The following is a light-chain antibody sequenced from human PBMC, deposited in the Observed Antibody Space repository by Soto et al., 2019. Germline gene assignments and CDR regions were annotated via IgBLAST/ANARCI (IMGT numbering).Light chain of an antibody. CDR2: GAS. CDR1: PCVAYN. CDR3: QQYNNWPIT. V-gene: IGKV3-15*01. Sequence: ELVMTQSPATLSVSPGERVTLSCRSSPCVAYNLAWFQQKPGQGPRLLIYGASTRATGIPARFSGSGSETDFTLTISSLRSEDSAVYHCQQYNNWPITFGQGTRLEIK. J-gene: IGKJ5*01.